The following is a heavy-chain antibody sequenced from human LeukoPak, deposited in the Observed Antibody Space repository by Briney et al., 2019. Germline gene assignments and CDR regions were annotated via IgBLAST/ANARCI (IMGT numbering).Heavy chain of an antibody. D-gene: IGHD2-15*01. CDR2: IVPIFGTA. V-gene: IGHV1-69*05. CDR1: GGTFSSYA. Sequence: SSKPSGGTFSSYAVIWVAQTPSQALELMGGIVPIFGTANYAQKWQGRVTITTDESTSTAYMELSSLRSEDTAVYYCARDAQGYCSGGSCYANYYYYYMDVWGKGTTVTVSS. J-gene: IGHJ6*03. CDR3: ARDAQGYCSGGSCYANYYYYYMDV.